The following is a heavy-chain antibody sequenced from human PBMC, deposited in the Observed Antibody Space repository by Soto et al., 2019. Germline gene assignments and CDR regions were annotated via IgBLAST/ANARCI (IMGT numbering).Heavy chain of an antibody. CDR3: ARDLRIAVVEVFDY. D-gene: IGHD6-19*01. V-gene: IGHV4-4*02. J-gene: IGHJ4*02. Sequence: QVQLQESGPGLVKPSGTLSLTCAVSGVSISSTTWWSWVRQPPGKGQEWIGEIYHSGSTNYNPSLKSRVTISVDKSKNHFSLQLSSVTAADTAVYYCARDLRIAVVEVFDYWGQGTLVTVSS. CDR2: IYHSGST. CDR1: GVSISSTTW.